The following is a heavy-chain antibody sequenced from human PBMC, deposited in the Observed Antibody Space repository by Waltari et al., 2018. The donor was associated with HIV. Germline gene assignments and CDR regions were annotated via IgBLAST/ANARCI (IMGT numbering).Heavy chain of an antibody. Sequence: SSYAISWVRQAPGQGLEWMGGIIPIFGTANYAQKFQGRVTITADESTSTAYMELSSLRSEDTAVYYCAGSHGYNYDHDAFDIWGQGTMVTVSS. D-gene: IGHD5-12*01. CDR2: IIPIFGTA. V-gene: IGHV1-69*01. J-gene: IGHJ3*02. CDR1: SSYA. CDR3: AGSHGYNYDHDAFDI.